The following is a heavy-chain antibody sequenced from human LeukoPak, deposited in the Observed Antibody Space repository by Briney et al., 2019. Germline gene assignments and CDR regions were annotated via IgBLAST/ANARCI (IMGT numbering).Heavy chain of an antibody. V-gene: IGHV3-13*01. CDR3: AGDVGGPAAD. CDR2: IGSSGDT. J-gene: IGHJ4*02. D-gene: IGHD3-16*01. CDR1: GSTFSSHD. Sequence: PGGSLRLSCVASGSTFSSHDMHWVRQPTGQGLEWVSSIGSSGDTFYSGSAQGRFTIFRDDAKNSVYLQMNSLTAGDTALYYCAGDVGGPAADWGQGTLVTVSS.